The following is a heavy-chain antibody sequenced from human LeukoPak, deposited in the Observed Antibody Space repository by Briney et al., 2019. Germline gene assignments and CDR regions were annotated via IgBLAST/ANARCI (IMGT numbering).Heavy chain of an antibody. CDR2: ISSSSSYI. V-gene: IGHV3-21*01. Sequence: PGGSLRLSCAASGFTFSNYAMNWVRQAPGKGLEWVLSISSSSSYIYYADSVKGRFTISRDNAKNSLYLQMNSLRAEDTAVYYCARAIEMATTRYWGQGTLVTVSS. J-gene: IGHJ4*02. CDR3: ARAIEMATTRY. D-gene: IGHD5-24*01. CDR1: GFTFSNYA.